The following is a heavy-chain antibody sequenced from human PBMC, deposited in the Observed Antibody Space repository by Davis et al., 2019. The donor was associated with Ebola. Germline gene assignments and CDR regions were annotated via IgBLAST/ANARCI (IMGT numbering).Heavy chain of an antibody. CDR1: GFTFSRYW. D-gene: IGHD3-22*01. CDR2: IKQDGSEK. J-gene: IGHJ4*02. Sequence: PGGSLRLSCAASGFTFSRYWMSWVRQAPGKGLEWVANIKQDGSEKYYVDSVKGRFTISRDNAKNSLYLQMNSLRAEDTAVYYRARHPGYDSSGYGMGFDYWGQGTLVTVSS. V-gene: IGHV3-7*01. CDR3: ARHPGYDSSGYGMGFDY.